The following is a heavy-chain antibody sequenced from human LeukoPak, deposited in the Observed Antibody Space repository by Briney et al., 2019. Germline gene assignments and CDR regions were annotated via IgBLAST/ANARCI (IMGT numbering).Heavy chain of an antibody. D-gene: IGHD6-19*01. Sequence: SETLSLTCTVSGGSISSYYWSWIRQPPGKGLEWIGYIYYSGSTNYNPSLKSRVTISVDTSKNQFSLKLSSVTAADTAAYYCARDRLRAASAFDIWGQGTMVTVSS. CDR1: GGSISSYY. CDR3: ARDRLRAASAFDI. J-gene: IGHJ3*02. V-gene: IGHV4-59*01. CDR2: IYYSGST.